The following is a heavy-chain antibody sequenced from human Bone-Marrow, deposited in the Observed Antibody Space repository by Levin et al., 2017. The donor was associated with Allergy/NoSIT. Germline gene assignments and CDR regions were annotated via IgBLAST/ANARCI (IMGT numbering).Heavy chain of an antibody. J-gene: IGHJ2*01. CDR2: IYYSGST. CDR3: AREKASPDWYLDL. CDR1: GDSLRGSS. V-gene: IGHV4-59*01. Sequence: SETLSLTCNVSGDSLRGSSWSWLRQPPGGGLEWIGYIYYSGSTYYNPSLKTRISISIDASKNQFTLNLRSVTAADTAFYYCAREKASPDWYLDLWGRGTLITVSS.